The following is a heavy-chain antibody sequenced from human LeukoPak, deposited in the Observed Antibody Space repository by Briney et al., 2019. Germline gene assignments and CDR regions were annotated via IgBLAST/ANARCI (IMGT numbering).Heavy chain of an antibody. CDR3: AKVVAGSYYYYMDV. CDR1: GFTFDDFA. J-gene: IGHJ6*03. CDR2: ISWNSGSI. V-gene: IGHV3-9*01. Sequence: TGGSLRLSCVVSGFTFDDFAMHWVRQAPGKGLEWVSGISWNSGSIGYADSVKGRFTISRDNAKNSLYLQMNNLKAEDTALYYCAKVVAGSYYYYMDVWGKGTTVATSS. D-gene: IGHD6-19*01.